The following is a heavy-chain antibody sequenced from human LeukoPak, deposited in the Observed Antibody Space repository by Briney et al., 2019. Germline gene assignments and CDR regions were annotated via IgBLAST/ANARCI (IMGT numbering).Heavy chain of an antibody. J-gene: IGHJ4*02. Sequence: SETLSLTCTVSGGSISSYYWSWIRQPPGKGPEWIGYIYYSGSTNYNPSLKSRVTISVDTSKNQFSLKLSSVTAADTAVYYCARATTNYYDSSGYYVDSFHFDYWGQGTLVTVSS. V-gene: IGHV4-59*01. CDR2: IYYSGST. CDR3: ARATTNYYDSSGYYVDSFHFDY. D-gene: IGHD3-22*01. CDR1: GGSISSYY.